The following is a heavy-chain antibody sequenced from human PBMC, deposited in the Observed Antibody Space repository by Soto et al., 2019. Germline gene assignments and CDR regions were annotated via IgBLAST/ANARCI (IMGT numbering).Heavy chain of an antibody. D-gene: IGHD4-4*01. J-gene: IGHJ4*02. CDR1: GFTFRSYI. CDR2: ISGSSTSI. CDR3: AKNGNYSNSGLDY. Sequence: GGSLRLSCTASGFTFRSYIMNWVRQAPGKGLEWVADISGSSTSIHHADSVKGRFTISRDNAKNSLYLQMNSLRDEDTAVYYCAKNGNYSNSGLDYWGQGTLVTVS. V-gene: IGHV3-48*02.